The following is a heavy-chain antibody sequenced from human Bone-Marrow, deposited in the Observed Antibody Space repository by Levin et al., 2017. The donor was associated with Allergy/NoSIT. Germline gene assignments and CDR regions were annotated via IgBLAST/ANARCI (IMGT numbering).Heavy chain of an antibody. D-gene: IGHD6-19*01. CDR1: GGSISDSF. V-gene: IGHV4-59*01. J-gene: IGHJ6*02. CDR3: ARVHKEQWLDTGYSYRGMDV. Sequence: SETLSLTCTVSGGSISDSFWSWIRQPPGKGLEWIGCIHYTGTTHYNPSLKSRVTISVDRSKNHFSLKLRSVTPADTAVYYCARVHKEQWLDTGYSYRGMDVWSQGTTVTVSS. CDR2: IHYTGTT.